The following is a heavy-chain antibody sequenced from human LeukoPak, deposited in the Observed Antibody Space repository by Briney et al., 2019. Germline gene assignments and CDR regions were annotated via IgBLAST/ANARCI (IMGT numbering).Heavy chain of an antibody. Sequence: EGSLRLSCAASGFTFSSYAMSWVRQAPGKGLEWVSGTSGSGGSTYYAGSVKGRFTISRDNSKNTLYLQMNSLRVEDTAVYYCAKNGGSQCYSHLDSWGQGTLVTVSS. CDR3: AKNGGSQCYSHLDS. CDR1: GFTFSSYA. CDR2: TSGSGGST. D-gene: IGHD2-15*01. J-gene: IGHJ4*02. V-gene: IGHV3-23*01.